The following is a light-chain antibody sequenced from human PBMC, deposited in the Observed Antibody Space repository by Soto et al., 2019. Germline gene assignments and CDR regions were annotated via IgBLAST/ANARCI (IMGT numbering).Light chain of an antibody. CDR3: QQYNNWPPFS. V-gene: IGKV3-15*01. CDR1: QTIDNT. J-gene: IGKJ3*01. Sequence: EIVLTQSPGTLSLSPGERATLSCRASQTIDNTLAWYQQKNGQTPRLLIYGASTRAAGIPARFSGSGSGTDFTLTISSLQSEDFAVYYCQQYNNWPPFSFGPGTKVDIK. CDR2: GAS.